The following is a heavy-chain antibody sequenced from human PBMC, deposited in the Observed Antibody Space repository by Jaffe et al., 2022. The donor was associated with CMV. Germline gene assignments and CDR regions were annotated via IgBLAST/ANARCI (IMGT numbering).Heavy chain of an antibody. CDR1: GFTFSSYA. D-gene: IGHD3-10*01. J-gene: IGHJ4*02. CDR2: ISGSGGST. CDR3: AKDWGYYYGSGSYLWDY. V-gene: IGHV3-23*01. Sequence: EVQLLESGGGLVQPGGSLRLSCAASGFTFSSYAMSWVRQAPGKGLEWVSAISGSGGSTYYADSVKGRFTISRDNSKNTLYLQMNSLRAEDTAVYYCAKDWGYYYGSGSYLWDYWGQGTLVTVSS.